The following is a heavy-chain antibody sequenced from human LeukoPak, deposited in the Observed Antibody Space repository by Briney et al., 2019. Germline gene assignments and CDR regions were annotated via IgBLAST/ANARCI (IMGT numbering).Heavy chain of an antibody. CDR3: ARVYQSAEYYFDY. CDR1: GGSIDSYY. D-gene: IGHD2-2*01. CDR2: IYYTGGT. J-gene: IGHJ4*02. Sequence: PSETLSLTCTVSGGSIDSYYWSWVRQPPGKGLEWIGYIYYTGGTEYHPYLKSRVTISLDTSKNQFSLKLTSVTAADTAVYYCARVYQSAEYYFDYWGQGNLVSVSS. V-gene: IGHV4-59*01.